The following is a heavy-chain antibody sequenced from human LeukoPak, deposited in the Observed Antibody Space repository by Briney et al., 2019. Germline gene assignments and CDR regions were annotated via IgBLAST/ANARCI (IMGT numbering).Heavy chain of an antibody. V-gene: IGHV1-69*05. J-gene: IGHJ3*02. D-gene: IGHD6-13*01. CDR1: GYTYSRYG. Sequence: SVKVSCKASGYTYSRYGISWVRQAPGQGLEWMGRIIPIFDTANYAQKFQGRVTITTDESTSTAYMELSSLRSEDTAVYYCARDRGERDSSWSLPAHGFDIWGQGTMVTVSS. CDR2: IIPIFDTA. CDR3: ARDRGERDSSWSLPAHGFDI.